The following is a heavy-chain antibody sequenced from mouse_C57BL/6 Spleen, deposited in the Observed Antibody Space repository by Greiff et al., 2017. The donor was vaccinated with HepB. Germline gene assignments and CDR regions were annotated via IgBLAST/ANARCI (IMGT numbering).Heavy chain of an antibody. CDR3: ARRGYGNLHFDV. J-gene: IGHJ1*03. Sequence: QVQLQPPGTELVKPGDSVKLSCKASGYTFNSYWMHWVKQRPGQGLEWIGHINPSNGGTNYNEKFKSKATRTVDKSSSTAYMKLSSLTSEDSTVYYCARRGYGNLHFDVWGTGTTVTVSS. CDR2: INPSNGGT. D-gene: IGHD2-10*02. V-gene: IGHV1-53*01. CDR1: GYTFNSYW.